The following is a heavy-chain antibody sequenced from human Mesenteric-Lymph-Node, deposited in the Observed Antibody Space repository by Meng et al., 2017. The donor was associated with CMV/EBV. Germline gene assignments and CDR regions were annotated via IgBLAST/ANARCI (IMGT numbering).Heavy chain of an antibody. CDR1: GFNFGIYW. V-gene: IGHV3-7*01. J-gene: IGHJ6*02. D-gene: IGHD3-3*01. CDR2: IKQDGSEK. Sequence: GESLKISCAASGFNFGIYWMSWVRQAPGKGLEWVANIKQDGSEKYYVDSVKGRFTISRDHAKNSLYLKSNILRAEDTAVYFCARDGAPSDFWSGYYFVGHYGMDVWGQGTTVTVSS. CDR3: ARDGAPSDFWSGYYFVGHYGMDV.